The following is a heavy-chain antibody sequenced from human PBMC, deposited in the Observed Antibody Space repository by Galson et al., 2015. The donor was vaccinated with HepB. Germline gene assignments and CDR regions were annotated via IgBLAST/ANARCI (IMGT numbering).Heavy chain of an antibody. CDR1: GNSISSYY. J-gene: IGHJ6*03. V-gene: IGHV4-4*07. D-gene: IGHD4-23*01. Sequence: ETLSLTCTVSGNSISSYYWSWIRQSRGKGLEWIGRIYISGSTNYNPSLESRVTMSVDTSKNQFSLKLSSVTAADTAVYFCAREDYGGDSRHYYYYMDVWGKGTTVTVSS. CDR3: AREDYGGDSRHYYYYMDV. CDR2: IYISGST.